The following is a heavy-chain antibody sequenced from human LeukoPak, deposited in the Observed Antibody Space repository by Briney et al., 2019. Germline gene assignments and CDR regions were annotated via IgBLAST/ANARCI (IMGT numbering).Heavy chain of an antibody. J-gene: IGHJ4*02. Sequence: GGSLRLSCAASGFAFSDFWMTWVRQAPGKGLESVAYINEDGSDKYYEDSVRGRFTISRDNAKSSLDLQMRSLRVEDTAVYYCARPRRGNSGDFFDLWGPGNLVTVSS. CDR2: INEDGSDK. D-gene: IGHD4-23*01. V-gene: IGHV3-7*03. CDR1: GFAFSDFW. CDR3: ARPRRGNSGDFFDL.